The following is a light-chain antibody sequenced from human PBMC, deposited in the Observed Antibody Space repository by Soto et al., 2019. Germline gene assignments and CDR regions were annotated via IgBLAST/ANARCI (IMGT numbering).Light chain of an antibody. CDR2: GNN. J-gene: IGLJ1*01. CDR1: SSNIGARYD. CDR3: QSYDSSLSGFV. V-gene: IGLV1-40*01. Sequence: QSVLTQPPSVSGALGQRVTISCTGSSSNIGARYDVHWYQQLPGTAPKLLIYGNNNRPSGVPDRFSGSKSGTSTSLAITGLQAEDEADYYFQSYDSSLSGFVFGSGTKLTVL.